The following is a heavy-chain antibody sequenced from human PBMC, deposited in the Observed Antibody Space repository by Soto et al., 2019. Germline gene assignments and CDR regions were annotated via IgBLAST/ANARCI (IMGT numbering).Heavy chain of an antibody. V-gene: IGHV3-23*01. CDR2: ISGSGGST. J-gene: IGHJ4*02. CDR1: GFTFSSYA. Sequence: GGSLRLSCAASGFTFSSYAMSWVRQAPGKGLEWVSAISGSGGSTYYADSVKGRFTISRDNSKNTPYLQMNSLRAEDTAVYYCQSYGSGSYLPVWFDYWGQGTLVTVSS. CDR3: QSYGSGSYLPVWFDY. D-gene: IGHD3-10*01.